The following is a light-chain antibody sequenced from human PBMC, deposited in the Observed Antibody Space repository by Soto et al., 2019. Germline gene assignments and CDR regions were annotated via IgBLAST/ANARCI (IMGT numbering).Light chain of an antibody. CDR3: QQYNSYWT. CDR2: KAS. CDR1: QTISSL. Sequence: DIKMTQSPSTLSGSVGDRVTITCRASQTISSLLAWYQQKPEKAPKLLIYKASTLKSGVPSRFSGSGSGTEFTLTISSLQPDDFATYYCQQYNSYWTFGQGTKVDIK. J-gene: IGKJ1*01. V-gene: IGKV1-5*03.